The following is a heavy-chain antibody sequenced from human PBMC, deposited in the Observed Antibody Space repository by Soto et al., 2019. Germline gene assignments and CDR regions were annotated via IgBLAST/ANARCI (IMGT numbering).Heavy chain of an antibody. J-gene: IGHJ5*02. V-gene: IGHV4-39*01. Sequence: SETLSLTCTVSGVSIISSSYYWVLIRQPPGKGLEWIGSIHYSGSTYYNPSLKSRVTISVDTSKNQFSLKLSSVTAADTAVYYWAITWGLLSRGWFEPCCKGSPGTVCS. CDR1: GVSIISSSYY. CDR3: AITWGLLSRGWFEP. D-gene: IGHD3-16*01. CDR2: IHYSGST.